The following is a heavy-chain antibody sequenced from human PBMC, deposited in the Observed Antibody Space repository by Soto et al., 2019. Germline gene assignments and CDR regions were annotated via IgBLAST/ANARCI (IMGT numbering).Heavy chain of an antibody. D-gene: IGHD3-10*01. CDR3: ARLLYDYRGRYLDL. CDR2: IGLAGDT. CDR1: GFPFSNYD. Sequence: GGSLRLSCAASGFPFSNYDIHWVRQATGKGLEWVSAIGLAGDTYYAGSVRGRFTISRENAKNSLFLQMNDLRAGDTALYYCARLLYDYRGRYLDLWGRGTLVTVSS. V-gene: IGHV3-13*01. J-gene: IGHJ2*01.